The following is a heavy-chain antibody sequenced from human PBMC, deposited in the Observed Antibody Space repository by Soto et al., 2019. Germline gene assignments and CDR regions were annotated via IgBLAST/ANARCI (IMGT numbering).Heavy chain of an antibody. V-gene: IGHV1-18*01. CDR2: ISTDKGKT. CDR1: GYTFTSYG. J-gene: IGHJ4*02. Sequence: QVPLVQSGPEVKKPGASVKVSCKTSGYTFTSYGISWVRQAPGQGLEWMGWISTDKGKTNYAQKFQGRVTMTTDTSTRTAYMELRSLRSDDTAVYYCATRSPAFDFWGQGTLVTVSS. CDR3: ATRSPAFDF.